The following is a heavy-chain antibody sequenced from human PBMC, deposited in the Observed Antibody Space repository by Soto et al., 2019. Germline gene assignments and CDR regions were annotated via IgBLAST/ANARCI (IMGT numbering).Heavy chain of an antibody. CDR2: ISYDGSNK. J-gene: IGHJ4*02. CDR1: GFTFSSYA. Sequence: LRLSCAASGFTFSSYAMHWVRQAPGKGLEWVAVISYDGSNKYYADSVKGRFTISRDNSKNTLYLQMNSLRAEDTAVYYCARSSLSYYFDYWGQGTLVTAPQ. V-gene: IGHV3-30-3*01. CDR3: ARSSLSYYFDY.